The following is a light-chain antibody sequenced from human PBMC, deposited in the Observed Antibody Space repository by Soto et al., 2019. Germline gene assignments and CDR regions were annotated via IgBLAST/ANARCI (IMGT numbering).Light chain of an antibody. CDR2: GAS. CDR1: QSFSSSY. V-gene: IGKV3-20*01. CDR3: QQYGSSPWT. J-gene: IGKJ1*01. Sequence: EIVFTQSPGTLSFSPGERANLSCRASQSFSSSYLAWYQQKPGQAPRLLIYGASSRATGIPDRFSGSGSGTDFTLTISRLEPEDFAVYYCQQYGSSPWTFGQGTKVDIK.